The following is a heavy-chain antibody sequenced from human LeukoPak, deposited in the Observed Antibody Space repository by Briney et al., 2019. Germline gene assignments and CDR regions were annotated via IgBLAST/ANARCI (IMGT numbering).Heavy chain of an antibody. V-gene: IGHV4-59*01. CDR2: IYYSGST. CDR3: ARAAYGGNPSDFDY. Sequence: PSETLSLTCTVSGDSISSYYWSWIRQPPGKGLEWIGYIYYSGSTNYNPSLKSRVTISVDTSKNQFSLKLSSVTAADTAVYYCARAAYGGNPSDFDYWGQGTLVTVSS. J-gene: IGHJ4*02. CDR1: GDSISSYY. D-gene: IGHD4-23*01.